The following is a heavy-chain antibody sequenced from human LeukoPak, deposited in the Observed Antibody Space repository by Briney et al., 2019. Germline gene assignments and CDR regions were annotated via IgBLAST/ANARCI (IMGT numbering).Heavy chain of an antibody. J-gene: IGHJ4*02. CDR2: ISGSGGST. CDR1: GFTFSSYA. Sequence: GGSLRLSCAASGFTFSSYAMSWVRQAPGKGLEWVSAISGSGGSTYYADSVKGRFTISRDNSKNTLFLQMNSLRAEDTAVYYCAKGVKQQQSFIDYWGQGTLVTVSS. V-gene: IGHV3-23*01. D-gene: IGHD6-13*01. CDR3: AKGVKQQQSFIDY.